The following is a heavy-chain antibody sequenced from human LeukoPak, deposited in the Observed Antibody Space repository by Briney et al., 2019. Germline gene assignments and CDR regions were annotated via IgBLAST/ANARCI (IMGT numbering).Heavy chain of an antibody. CDR1: GFSLSTRGVG. CDR2: IYWNDDK. CDR3: AHGHTWFDP. V-gene: IGHV2-5*01. J-gene: IGHJ5*02. Sequence: SGPTLVNPTQTLTLTCTFSGFSLSTRGVGVGWIRQPPGKALEWPALIYWNDDKRYSPALKSRLTITKDTSKNQVVLTMTNMDPVDTATYYCAHGHTWFDPWGQGTLVTVSS.